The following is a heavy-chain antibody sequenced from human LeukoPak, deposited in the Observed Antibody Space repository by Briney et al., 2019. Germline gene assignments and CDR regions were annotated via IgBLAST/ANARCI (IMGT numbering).Heavy chain of an antibody. CDR3: ATLAFYDSSGYYWSSNFQH. J-gene: IGHJ1*01. V-gene: IGHV1-24*01. CDR1: GYTLTELS. Sequence: ASVKVSCKVSGYTLTELSMHWVRQAPGKGLEWMGGFDPEDGETIYAQKFQGRVAMTEDTSTDTAYMELSSLRSEDTAVYYCATLAFYDSSGYYWSSNFQHWGQGTLVTVSS. CDR2: FDPEDGET. D-gene: IGHD3-22*01.